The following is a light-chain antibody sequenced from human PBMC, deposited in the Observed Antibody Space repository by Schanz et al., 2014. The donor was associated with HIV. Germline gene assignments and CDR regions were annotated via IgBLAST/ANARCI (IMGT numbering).Light chain of an antibody. CDR1: QSVSSN. Sequence: EIVMTQSPATLSLSPGERATLSCRASQSVSSNLAWYQQKPGQAPRLLIYGASNRATGIPARFSGSGSGTEFSLTISSLQSEDFAVYYCQQYGSSPTWTFGQGTKVEIK. CDR2: GAS. J-gene: IGKJ1*01. V-gene: IGKV3-15*01. CDR3: QQYGSSPTWT.